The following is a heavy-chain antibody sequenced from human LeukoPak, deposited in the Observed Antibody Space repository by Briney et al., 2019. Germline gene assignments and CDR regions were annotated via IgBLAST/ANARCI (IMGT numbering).Heavy chain of an antibody. CDR3: ARKDN. J-gene: IGHJ4*02. Sequence: PGGSLRLSCAASGFTVGNTYMSWVRQAPGKGLEWVSVICGDGSTYFADSVKGRFTISTDDSKNTLYLQMNSLRAEDSAVYYCARKDNWGQGTLVTVSS. CDR2: ICGDGST. V-gene: IGHV3-53*01. CDR1: GFTVGNTY.